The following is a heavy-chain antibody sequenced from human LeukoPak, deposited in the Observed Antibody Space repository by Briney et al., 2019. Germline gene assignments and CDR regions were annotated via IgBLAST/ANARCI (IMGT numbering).Heavy chain of an antibody. CDR2: ISAYNGNT. J-gene: IGHJ4*02. CDR1: GYTFTSYG. Sequence: ASAKVSCKASGYTFTSYGISWVRQAPGQGLEWMGWISAYNGNTNYAQKLQGRVTMTTDTSTSTAYMELRSLRSDDTAVYYCARNGDGYNSDYFDYWGQGTLVTVSS. D-gene: IGHD5-24*01. CDR3: ARNGDGYNSDYFDY. V-gene: IGHV1-18*01.